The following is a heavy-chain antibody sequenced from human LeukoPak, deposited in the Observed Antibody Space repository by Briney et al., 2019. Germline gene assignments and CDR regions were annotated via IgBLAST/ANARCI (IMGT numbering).Heavy chain of an antibody. V-gene: IGHV3-53*01. CDR1: GFTFSSSY. J-gene: IGHJ3*01. CDR3: AREGSGRTAYNDGLDV. D-gene: IGHD3-10*01. CDR2: IRSGGST. Sequence: PGGSLRLSCAASGFTFSSSYMTWVRQAPGKGLEWVPVIRSGGSTVYADSVKGRFTISRDNSKNTLYLQLNSLRAEDTAVYYCAREGSGRTAYNDGLDVWGQGTMVTVSS.